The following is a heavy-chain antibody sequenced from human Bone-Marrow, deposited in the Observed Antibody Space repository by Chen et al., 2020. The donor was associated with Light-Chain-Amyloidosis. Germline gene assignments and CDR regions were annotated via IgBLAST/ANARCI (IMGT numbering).Heavy chain of an antibody. CDR3: VRGAVTTRYFDY. Sequence: EVQLVESGGGVVRPGGSLRLSCAASGFTFDVFVMSSVRQVPWKGLEWVSGINWNGGSTGYAASVKGRFTFSRDNAKNSLYLEMNSLRAEDTALYYCVRGAVTTRYFDYWGQGILVTVSS. V-gene: IGHV3-20*04. D-gene: IGHD4-17*01. CDR1: GFTFDVFV. J-gene: IGHJ4*02. CDR2: INWNGGST.